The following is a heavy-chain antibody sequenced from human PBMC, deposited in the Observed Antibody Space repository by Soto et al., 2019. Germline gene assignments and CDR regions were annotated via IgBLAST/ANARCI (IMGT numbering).Heavy chain of an antibody. Sequence: EVQLVESGGGLVKPGGSLRLSCAASGFTFSSYSMNWVRQAPGKGLEWVSSISSSSSYIYYADSVKGRFTISRDNAKNSLNLQMNSLRAEDTAVYYCARDTHYDSSGYPYYYYYGMDVWGQGTTVTVSS. CDR3: ARDTHYDSSGYPYYYYYGMDV. V-gene: IGHV3-21*01. D-gene: IGHD3-22*01. CDR2: ISSSSSYI. J-gene: IGHJ6*02. CDR1: GFTFSSYS.